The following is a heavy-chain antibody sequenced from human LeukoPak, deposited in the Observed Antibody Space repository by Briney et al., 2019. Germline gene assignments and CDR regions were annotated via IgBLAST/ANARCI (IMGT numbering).Heavy chain of an antibody. D-gene: IGHD3-3*01. CDR3: ARGYFWAYYDFWSGYSNDAFDI. J-gene: IGHJ3*02. V-gene: IGHV4-4*07. CDR1: GGSISSYY. CDR2: IYTSGST. Sequence: SETLSLTCTVSGGSISSYYWSWIRQPAGKGLEWIGRIYTSGSTNYNPSLKSRVTMSVDTSKNQFSLKLSSVTAADTAVYYCARGYFWAYYDFWSGYSNDAFDIWGQGTTVTVSS.